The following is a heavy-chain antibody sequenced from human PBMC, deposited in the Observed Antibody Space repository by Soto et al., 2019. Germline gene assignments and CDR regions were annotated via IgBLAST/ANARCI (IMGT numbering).Heavy chain of an antibody. V-gene: IGHV4-38-2*01. CDR3: TRRGSSGTPVDY. D-gene: IGHD1-26*01. CDR1: HYSIRRGYY. J-gene: IGHJ4*02. Sequence: SETLSVPCGVSHYSIRRGYYLGWIRQPPGKGLEWIGNIYHSGSTHYNPALKSRVTISVDTSKNQFSLKLKSVTAADTAMYYCTRRGSSGTPVDYWGQGTLVTVSS. CDR2: IYHSGST.